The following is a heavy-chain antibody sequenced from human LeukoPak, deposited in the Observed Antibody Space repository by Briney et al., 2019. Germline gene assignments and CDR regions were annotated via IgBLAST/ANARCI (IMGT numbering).Heavy chain of an antibody. J-gene: IGHJ4*02. D-gene: IGHD6-19*01. Sequence: EGYLRLSCAASGFTFSKYWMLWVRQAPGKGLESVSRINTDGTVTTYADSVKGRFTVSRDNADNTMFLQMNSVRDEDTAVYYCATKQWLAPPPDSWGQGTPVYVSS. CDR1: GFTFSKYW. CDR2: INTDGTVT. CDR3: ATKQWLAPPPDS. V-gene: IGHV3-74*01.